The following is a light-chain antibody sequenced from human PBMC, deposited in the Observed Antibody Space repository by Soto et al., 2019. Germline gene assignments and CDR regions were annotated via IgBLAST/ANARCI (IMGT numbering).Light chain of an antibody. CDR2: DAS. V-gene: IGKV1-33*01. J-gene: IGKJ3*01. Sequence: IQMSHSPSSLSPSVEDKVPITCQASRDIDNYLNWLQQKPGKAPNLLIYDASNLETGVPLRFSGSRSGTHFTLTISSLQPEDIGTYYCHQYDNRPFTFGPGTKVDNK. CDR3: HQYDNRPFT. CDR1: RDIDNY.